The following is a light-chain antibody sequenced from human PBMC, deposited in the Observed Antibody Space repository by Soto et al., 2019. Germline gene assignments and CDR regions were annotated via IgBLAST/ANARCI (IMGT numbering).Light chain of an antibody. CDR3: QQYSAYPYT. Sequence: DIQMTQSPSTLSAFVGDTVTTTCRASQSISHWLAWYQQRPGRAPKLLIYDASSLESGVPSRFSGSGSGTEFTLTISSLQPDDFATYYCQQYSAYPYTFGQGTKLEIK. J-gene: IGKJ2*01. CDR1: QSISHW. CDR2: DAS. V-gene: IGKV1-5*01.